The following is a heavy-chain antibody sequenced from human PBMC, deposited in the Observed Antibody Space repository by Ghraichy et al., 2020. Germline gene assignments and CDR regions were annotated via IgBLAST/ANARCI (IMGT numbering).Heavy chain of an antibody. J-gene: IGHJ3*02. CDR3: TGSLSKGEAFDI. CDR1: GFTFSNYV. D-gene: IGHD3-10*01. V-gene: IGHV3-23*01. Sequence: LSLTCGASGFTFSNYVMSWVRQAPGKGLDWVSAIRGRSGTTYYADSVEGRFTISRDNSNNTLYLQMNSLSAEDTAIYFCTGSLSKGEAFDIWGEGTTVLVSS. CDR2: IRGRSGTT.